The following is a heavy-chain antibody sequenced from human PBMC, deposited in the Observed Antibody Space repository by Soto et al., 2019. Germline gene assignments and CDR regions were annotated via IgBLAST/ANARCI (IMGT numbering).Heavy chain of an antibody. CDR3: ARGLEGYDFWSGATYYYYMDV. D-gene: IGHD3-3*01. CDR2: ISSSGSTI. J-gene: IGHJ6*03. V-gene: IGHV3-11*01. CDR1: GFTFSDYY. Sequence: PGGSLRLSCAASGFTFSDYYMSWIRQAPGKGLERVSYISSSGSTIYYADSVKGRFTISRDNAKNSLYLQMNSLRAEDTAVYYWARGLEGYDFWSGATYYYYMDVWGKGTTVTVSS.